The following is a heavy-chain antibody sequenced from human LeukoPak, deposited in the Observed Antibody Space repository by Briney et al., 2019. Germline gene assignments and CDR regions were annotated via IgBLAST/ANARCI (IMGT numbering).Heavy chain of an antibody. Sequence: GASVKVSCKASGYTFTSYSIHWLRQAPGQRPEWMGWINAGNGDTKYSQKFQGRVTITRDTSASTAYMELSSLRPEDTAVYYCARDMGSGSLHYWGQGTQVTVSS. V-gene: IGHV1-3*01. CDR1: GYTFTSYS. J-gene: IGHJ4*02. CDR2: INAGNGDT. CDR3: ARDMGSGSLHY. D-gene: IGHD1-26*01.